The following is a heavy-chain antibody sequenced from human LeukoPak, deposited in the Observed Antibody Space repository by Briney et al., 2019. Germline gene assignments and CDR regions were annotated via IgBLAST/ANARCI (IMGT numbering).Heavy chain of an antibody. CDR2: IYYSGST. V-gene: IGHV4-59*12. CDR1: GGSISSYY. CDR3: AREAYYFDY. J-gene: IGHJ4*02. Sequence: SETLSLTCTVSGGSISSYYWSWIRQPPGKGLEWIGYIYYSGSTNYNPSLKSRVTISVDTSKNQFSLKLSSVTAADTAVYYCAREAYYFDYWGQGTLVTVSS.